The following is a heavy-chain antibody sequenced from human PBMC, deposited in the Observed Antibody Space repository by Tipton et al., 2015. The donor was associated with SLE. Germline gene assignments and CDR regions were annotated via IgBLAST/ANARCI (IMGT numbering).Heavy chain of an antibody. J-gene: IGHJ4*02. CDR3: ARHPTYFDY. Sequence: GLVKPSKTLSLTCSVSGGSITNSYWTWIRQPPGKRLEWIGAIFYTGSTHYNPSLTSRATISLDTSKNQFSLRLSSVTAADTAVYYCARHPTYFDYWGQGTLVTVSS. V-gene: IGHV4-59*08. CDR2: IFYTGST. CDR1: GGSITNSY.